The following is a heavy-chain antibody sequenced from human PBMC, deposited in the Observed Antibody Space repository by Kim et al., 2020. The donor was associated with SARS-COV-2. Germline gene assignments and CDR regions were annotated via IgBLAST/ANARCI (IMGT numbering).Heavy chain of an antibody. CDR2: ISYDGSNK. V-gene: IGHV3-30*04. J-gene: IGHJ4*02. CDR1: GFTFSSYA. CDR3: ARSVVGATTLRFDY. Sequence: GGSLRLSCAASGFTFSSYAMHWVRQAPGKGLEWVAVISYDGSNKYYADSVKGRFTISRDNSKNTLYLQMNSLRAEDTAVYYCARSVVGATTLRFDYWGQGTLVTVSS. D-gene: IGHD1-26*01.